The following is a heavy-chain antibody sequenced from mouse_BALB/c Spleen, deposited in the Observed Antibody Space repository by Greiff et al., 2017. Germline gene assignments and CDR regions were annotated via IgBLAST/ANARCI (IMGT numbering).Heavy chain of an antibody. Sequence: QVQLQQPGAELVKPGASVKMSCKASGYTFTSYWMYWVQQRPGQGLKWLGVIDPSDSYTSYNQKFKGKATLTVDTSSSTAYMQLSSLTSEDSAVYYFTRVRGCSAGFAYWGQGTLVTVAA. D-gene: IGHD3-1*01. CDR1: GYTFTSYW. J-gene: IGHJ3*01. CDR3: TRVRGCSAGFAY. V-gene: IGHV1S127*01. CDR2: IDPSDSYT.